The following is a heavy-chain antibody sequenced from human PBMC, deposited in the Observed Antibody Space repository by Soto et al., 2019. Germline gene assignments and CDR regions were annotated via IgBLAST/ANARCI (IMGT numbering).Heavy chain of an antibody. CDR3: LRVVEAATRHTDFDS. D-gene: IGHD2-15*01. CDR1: RGSFNNYY. CDR2: INHTGSP. J-gene: IGHJ4*02. Sequence: SETLSLTCEVSRGSFNNYYWSWIRQPPGKGLEWIGEINHTGSPYYNPSLKSRVTVSVDTSKNQLSLRVNSVTAADTAVYYCLRVVEAATRHTDFDSWGQGILVTVSS. V-gene: IGHV4-34*01.